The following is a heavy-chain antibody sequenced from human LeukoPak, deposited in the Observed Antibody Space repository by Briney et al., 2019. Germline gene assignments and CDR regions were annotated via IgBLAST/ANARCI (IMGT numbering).Heavy chain of an antibody. Sequence: SGTLSLTCAVSGGSVSSSNWWSWVRQPPGKGLEWIGEINHSGSTNYNPSLKSRVTISVDTSKNQFSLKLSSVTAEDTAVYYCARPWGSLDYWGQGTLVTVSS. J-gene: IGHJ4*02. D-gene: IGHD3-16*01. CDR3: ARPWGSLDY. V-gene: IGHV4-4*02. CDR2: INHSGST. CDR1: GGSVSSSNW.